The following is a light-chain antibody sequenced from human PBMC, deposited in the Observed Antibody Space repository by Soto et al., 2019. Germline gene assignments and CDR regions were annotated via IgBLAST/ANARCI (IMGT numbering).Light chain of an antibody. Sequence: QSALTQPASVSGSPGRSITISCTGTSSDVGGYNTVSWYQQHPGKAPKLMIYEVSSRPSGISNRFSGSKSGNTASLTISGLQAEDEADYYCSSYASNSPYVLGTGTKVTVL. V-gene: IGLV2-14*01. CDR1: SSDVGGYNT. CDR3: SSYASNSPYV. CDR2: EVS. J-gene: IGLJ1*01.